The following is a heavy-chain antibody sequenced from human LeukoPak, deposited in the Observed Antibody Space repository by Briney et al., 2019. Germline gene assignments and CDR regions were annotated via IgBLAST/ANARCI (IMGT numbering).Heavy chain of an antibody. V-gene: IGHV3-74*01. CDR3: ARGSWFGELLPFDY. D-gene: IGHD3-10*01. CDR2: ISSDGSNT. J-gene: IGHJ4*02. Sequence: GGSLRLSCAASGFTFSSYWMHWVRQAPGTGLVWVSRISSDGSNTTYADSVKGRFTISRDNAKNTLYLQMNSLSAEDTAVYYCARGSWFGELLPFDYWGQGTLVTVSS. CDR1: GFTFSSYW.